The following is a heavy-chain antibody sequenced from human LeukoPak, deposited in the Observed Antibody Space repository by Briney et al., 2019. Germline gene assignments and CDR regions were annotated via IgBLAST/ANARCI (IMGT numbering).Heavy chain of an antibody. Sequence: EALSLTCTVSGGSIGTSNYYWGWIRQPPGKGLEWVSAISGSGGSTYYADSVKGRFTISRDNSKNTLYLQMNSLRAEDTAVYYCAAVAGNDAFDIWGQGTMVTVSS. D-gene: IGHD6-19*01. V-gene: IGHV3-23*01. J-gene: IGHJ3*02. CDR1: GGSIGTSNYY. CDR3: AAVAGNDAFDI. CDR2: ISGSGGST.